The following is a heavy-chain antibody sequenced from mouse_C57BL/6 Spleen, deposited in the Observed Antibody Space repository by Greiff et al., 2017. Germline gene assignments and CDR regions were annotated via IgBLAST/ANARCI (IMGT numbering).Heavy chain of an antibody. J-gene: IGHJ2*01. CDR2: IDPSDSYT. V-gene: IGHV1-50*01. CDR3: ARRVGMTTVDPDY. Sequence: QVQLQQPGAELVKPGASVKLSCKASGYTFTSYWMQWVKQRPGQGLEWIGEIDPSDSYTNSNHKFKGKATLTVNTSSSTAYMQLSSLTSEDSAVYDCARRVGMTTVDPDYWGQGTTLTVSS. D-gene: IGHD1-1*01. CDR1: GYTFTSYW.